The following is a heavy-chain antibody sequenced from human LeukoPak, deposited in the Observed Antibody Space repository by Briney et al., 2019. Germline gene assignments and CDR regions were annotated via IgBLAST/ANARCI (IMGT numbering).Heavy chain of an antibody. CDR3: AKAGRGIWFGELLTYYFDY. V-gene: IGHV3-30*18. CDR1: GFTFSSYG. D-gene: IGHD3-10*01. J-gene: IGHJ4*02. CDR2: ISYDGSNK. Sequence: PGGSLRLSCAASGFTFSSYGMHWVRQAPGKGLEWVAVISYDGSNKYYADSVKGRFTISRDNSKNTLYLQMNSLRAEDTAVYYCAKAGRGIWFGELLTYYFDYWGQGTLVTVSS.